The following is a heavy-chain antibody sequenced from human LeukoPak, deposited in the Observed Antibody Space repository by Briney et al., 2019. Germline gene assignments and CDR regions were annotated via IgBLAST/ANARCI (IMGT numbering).Heavy chain of an antibody. Sequence: SETLSLTCTVSGGSISSGGYYWSWIRQHPGKGLEWIGYIYYSGSTYYNPSLKSRVTISVDTSKNQFSLKLSSVTAADTAVYYCARLSALVGSGSYSFDYWGQGTLVTVSS. D-gene: IGHD3-10*01. CDR1: GGSISSGGYY. J-gene: IGHJ4*02. V-gene: IGHV4-31*03. CDR3: ARLSALVGSGSYSFDY. CDR2: IYYSGST.